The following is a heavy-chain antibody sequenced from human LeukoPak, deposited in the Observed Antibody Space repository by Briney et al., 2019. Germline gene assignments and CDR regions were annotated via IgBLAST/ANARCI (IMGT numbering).Heavy chain of an antibody. V-gene: IGHV4-59*01. CDR3: ARARLHCSGGSCHYYYYYMDV. J-gene: IGHJ6*03. CDR1: GGSISSNY. Sequence: SETLSLTWTVSGGSISSNYSGWIRHPPGEGREWIRYIYYSGRTNNNPSLKSRVTISVATSKNQFSLRLSSVTAADTAVYYCARARLHCSGGSCHYYYYYMDVWGKGTTVTISS. CDR2: IYYSGRT. D-gene: IGHD2-15*01.